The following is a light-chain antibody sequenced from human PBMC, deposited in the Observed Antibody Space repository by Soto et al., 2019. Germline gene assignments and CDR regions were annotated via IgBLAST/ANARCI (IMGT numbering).Light chain of an antibody. Sequence: EIVLTQSPGTLSLSPGERATLSCRTSQSVGSDFLAWYQQRPGQPPRLLIYGASNRATGIPDRFSGSASGTDFTLTISRLEPDDSAVYYCQQYHDSPMNTFGQGTKLEIK. CDR3: QQYHDSPMNT. CDR1: QSVGSDF. CDR2: GAS. J-gene: IGKJ2*01. V-gene: IGKV3-20*01.